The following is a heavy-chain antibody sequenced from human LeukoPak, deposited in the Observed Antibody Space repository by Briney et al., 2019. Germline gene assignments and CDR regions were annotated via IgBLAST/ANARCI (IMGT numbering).Heavy chain of an antibody. D-gene: IGHD6-19*01. CDR3: ARGLEQWLVRGYFQH. J-gene: IGHJ1*01. Sequence: SETLSLTCTVSGGSISSSSYYWGWIRQPPGKGLEWIGEINHSGSTNYNPSLKSPVTISVDTSKNQISLKVISVTAADTAVYYCARGLEQWLVRGYFQHWGQGTLVTVSS. CDR2: INHSGST. V-gene: IGHV4-39*07. CDR1: GGSISSSSYY.